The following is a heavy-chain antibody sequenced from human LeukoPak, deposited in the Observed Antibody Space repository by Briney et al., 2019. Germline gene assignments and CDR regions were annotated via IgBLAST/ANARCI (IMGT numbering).Heavy chain of an antibody. D-gene: IGHD3-3*01. CDR3: ARENQNVLRFLEWLSYFDY. V-gene: IGHV3-48*01. J-gene: IGHJ4*02. CDR2: ISSISSTI. Sequence: GGSLKLSCAASGLTFSSYSMTWVRQAPGKGLEWVSYISSISSTIYYADSVKGRFTISRDNAKNSLYLQMNSLRAEDTAVYYCARENQNVLRFLEWLSYFDYWGQGTLVTVSS. CDR1: GLTFSSYS.